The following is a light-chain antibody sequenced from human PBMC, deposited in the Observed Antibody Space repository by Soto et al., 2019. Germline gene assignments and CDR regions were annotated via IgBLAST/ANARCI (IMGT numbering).Light chain of an antibody. CDR3: QQYGNSGVT. CDR2: GVS. CDR1: QSVNSNY. V-gene: IGKV3-20*01. J-gene: IGKJ3*01. Sequence: EIVLTQSPGTLSLSPGEIATLSFSASQSVNSNYLAWHQQKPGQAPRLLIYGVSSRATGIPDRFSGSGSGTDFTLTISRLEPEDFAVYYCQQYGNSGVTFGPGTKVDIK.